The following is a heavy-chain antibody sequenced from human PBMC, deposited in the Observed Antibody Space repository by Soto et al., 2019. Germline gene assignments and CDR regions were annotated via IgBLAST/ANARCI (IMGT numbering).Heavy chain of an antibody. CDR1: GGTFNTYT. D-gene: IGHD1-26*01. V-gene: IGHV1-69*06. Sequence: QVQLVQSGAEVKKPGSSVKVSCEASGGTFNTYTINWVRQAPGRGLEWMGQVIPMYDSVNYAESFQGRVTITADKSTNIAYMELSSLRSEDTGLYFCASWRSYSGSYCFDYWGQGTLVIVSS. J-gene: IGHJ4*02. CDR3: ASWRSYSGSYCFDY. CDR2: VIPMYDSV.